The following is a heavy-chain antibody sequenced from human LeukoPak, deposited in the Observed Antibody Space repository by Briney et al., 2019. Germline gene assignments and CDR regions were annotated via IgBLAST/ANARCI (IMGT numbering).Heavy chain of an antibody. J-gene: IGHJ4*02. D-gene: IGHD3-10*01. CDR1: GYIFTSYW. Sequence: GESLKISCKASGYIFTSYWIVWVPQMPGEGLEWMGVIYPGDSDTRYTPSFQGQVTISADKSISTAYLQWSSLKASDTAMYYCARRLVRGVIDYWGQGTLVTVSS. V-gene: IGHV5-51*01. CDR2: IYPGDSDT. CDR3: ARRLVRGVIDY.